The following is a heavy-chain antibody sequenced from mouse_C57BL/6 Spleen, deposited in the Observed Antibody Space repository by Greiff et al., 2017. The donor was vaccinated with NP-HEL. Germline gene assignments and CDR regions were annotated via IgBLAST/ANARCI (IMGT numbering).Heavy chain of an antibody. J-gene: IGHJ2*01. V-gene: IGHV1-15*01. CDR1: GYTFTDYE. Sequence: VQLVESGAELVRPGASVTLSCKASGYTFTDYEMHWVKQTPVHGLEWIGAIDPETGGTAYNQKFKGKAILTADKSSSTAYVELRSLTSEDSAVYYCTSRDSSGPFDYWGQGTTLTVSS. CDR3: TSRDSSGPFDY. D-gene: IGHD3-2*02. CDR2: IDPETGGT.